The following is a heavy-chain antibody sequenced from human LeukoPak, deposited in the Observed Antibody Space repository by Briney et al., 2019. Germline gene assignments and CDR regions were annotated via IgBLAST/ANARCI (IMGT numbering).Heavy chain of an antibody. CDR3: AASRGPEAQPSYGMDV. V-gene: IGHV1-58*02. J-gene: IGHJ6*02. CDR1: RFTFTSSA. D-gene: IGHD3-10*01. Sequence: GTSVKVSCKASRFTFTSSAMQWLRQARGQRLAWIGWIFVGSGNTNYAQRFQERVTITRDMSTSTAYMELSSLRSEDTAVYYCAASRGPEAQPSYGMDVWGQGTTVTVSS. CDR2: IFVGSGNT.